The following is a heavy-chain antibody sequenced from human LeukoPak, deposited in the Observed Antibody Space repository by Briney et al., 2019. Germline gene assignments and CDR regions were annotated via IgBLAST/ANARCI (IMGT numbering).Heavy chain of an antibody. Sequence: SGGSLRLSCAASGFTFSSNWMSWFRQAQGKGLNWLANIKQDGSEKYYVDSVKGRFTISRDNAKNSLYLQMNSLRAEDTAVYYCARAPRGVVGAIDYWGQGTLVTVSS. CDR3: ARAPRGVVGAIDY. J-gene: IGHJ4*02. CDR2: IKQDGSEK. V-gene: IGHV3-7*01. CDR1: GFTFSSNW. D-gene: IGHD1-26*01.